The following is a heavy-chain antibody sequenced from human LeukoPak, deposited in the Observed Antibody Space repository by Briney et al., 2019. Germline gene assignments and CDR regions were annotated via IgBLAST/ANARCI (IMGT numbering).Heavy chain of an antibody. Sequence: GGSLRLSCAASGFTLSGYSMIWVRQAPGKGLEWVSYISSSSSTIYYADSVKGRFIISRDNAKNSLYLQMNSLRAEDTAVYYCASFYGSGINYFDYWGQGTLVTVSS. CDR3: ASFYGSGINYFDY. J-gene: IGHJ4*02. V-gene: IGHV3-48*01. D-gene: IGHD3-10*01. CDR1: GFTLSGYS. CDR2: ISSSSSTI.